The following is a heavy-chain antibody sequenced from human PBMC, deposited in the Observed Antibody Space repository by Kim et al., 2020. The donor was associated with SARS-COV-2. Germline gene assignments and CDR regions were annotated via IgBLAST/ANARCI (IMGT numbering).Heavy chain of an antibody. V-gene: IGHV3-11*05. D-gene: IGHD6-13*01. Sequence: ADSWKGRFTISRDSAKNSLYLQMNSLSAEDTAVYYCARVREGSSSWHFFDHWGQGTQVTVSS. CDR3: ARVREGSSSWHFFDH. J-gene: IGHJ4*02.